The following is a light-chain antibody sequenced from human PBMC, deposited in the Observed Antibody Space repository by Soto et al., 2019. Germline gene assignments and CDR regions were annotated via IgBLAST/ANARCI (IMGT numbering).Light chain of an antibody. J-gene: IGKJ4*01. CDR1: QSVSRN. Sequence: EIVLTQSPATMSLSPGERATLSCRTSQSVSRNLAWYQQKPGQAPRLLIYDASQRATGIAARFSGSGSGTDFTLTISSLEPEDFALYYCQHRSNWPALGGGTKVDIK. V-gene: IGKV3-11*01. CDR3: QHRSNWPA. CDR2: DAS.